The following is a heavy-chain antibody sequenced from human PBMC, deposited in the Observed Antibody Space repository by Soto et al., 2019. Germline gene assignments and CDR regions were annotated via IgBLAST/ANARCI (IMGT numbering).Heavy chain of an antibody. J-gene: IGHJ4*02. D-gene: IGHD5-18*01. CDR1: GGSISSGDYY. V-gene: IGHV4-30-4*01. CDR3: ARGRGYSYGHNFDY. CDR2: IYYSGST. Sequence: SETLSLTCTVSGGSISSGDYYWSWIRQPPGKGLEWIGYIYYSGSTYYNPSLKSRVTISVDTSKNQFSLKLSSVTAADTAVYYCARGRGYSYGHNFDYWGQGTLVNV.